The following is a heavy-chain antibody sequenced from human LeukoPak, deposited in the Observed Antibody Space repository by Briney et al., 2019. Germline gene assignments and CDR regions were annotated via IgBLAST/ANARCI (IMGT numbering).Heavy chain of an antibody. D-gene: IGHD3-10*01. V-gene: IGHV3-23*01. J-gene: IGHJ6*02. CDR1: GFTFSSYV. CDR3: ARVSGNIQIWPQPFGDGMDV. Sequence: GGSLRLSCAASGFTFSSYVMGWVRQAPGKGLECVSAISGSGRSTYYADSVKGRFTTSREDSKNTLYLQMNILRAEDTAIYYCARVSGNIQIWPQPFGDGMDVWGQGTTVTVSS. CDR2: ISGSGRST.